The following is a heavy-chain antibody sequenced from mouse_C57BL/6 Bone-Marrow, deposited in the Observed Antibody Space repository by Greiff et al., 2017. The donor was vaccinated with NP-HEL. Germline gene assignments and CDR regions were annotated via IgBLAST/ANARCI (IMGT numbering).Heavy chain of an antibody. D-gene: IGHD3-2*02. CDR2: INPSTGGT. Sequence: DVQLQESGPELVKPGASVKISCKASGYSFTGYYMNWVKQSPEKSLEWIGEINPSTGGTTYNQKFKAKATLTVDKSSSTAYMQLKSLTSEDSAVYYCATAQAVYYAMDYWGQGTSVTVSS. CDR3: ATAQAVYYAMDY. J-gene: IGHJ4*01. V-gene: IGHV1-42*01. CDR1: GYSFTGYY.